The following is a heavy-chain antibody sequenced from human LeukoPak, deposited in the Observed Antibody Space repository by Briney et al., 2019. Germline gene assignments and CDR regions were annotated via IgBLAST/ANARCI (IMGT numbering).Heavy chain of an antibody. CDR2: ITGSGGST. CDR3: ARDRPNYYGSDGHYYRRDGDY. J-gene: IGHJ4*02. CDR1: GFTFSSYA. V-gene: IGHV3-23*01. Sequence: GGSLRLSCAASGFTFSSYALSWVRQAPGKGLEWVSAITGSGGSTYYADSVKGRCTISRDNSKRTLYLQMNSLRAEDTAVYYCARDRPNYYGSDGHYYRRDGDYWGRGTLVSVSS. D-gene: IGHD3-22*01.